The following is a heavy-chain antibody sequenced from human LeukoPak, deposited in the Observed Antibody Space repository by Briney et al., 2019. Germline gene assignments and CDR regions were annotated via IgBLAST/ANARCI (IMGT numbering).Heavy chain of an antibody. CDR1: GYSFTNYW. CDR2: INPGDSDI. CDR3: ARHPAMVRGLVLGWYFEL. V-gene: IGHV5-51*01. Sequence: GKSLKISCKGFGYSFTNYWIAWVRQMPGKGLEWMGIINPGDSDIRYNPSFQGQVIISADKSNTTAYLQWSSLKASDTAMYYCARHPAMVRGLVLGWYFELWGRGTLVSVSS. J-gene: IGHJ2*01. D-gene: IGHD3-10*01.